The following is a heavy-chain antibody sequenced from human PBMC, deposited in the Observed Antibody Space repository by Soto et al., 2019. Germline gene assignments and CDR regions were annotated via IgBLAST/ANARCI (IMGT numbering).Heavy chain of an antibody. D-gene: IGHD2-2*03. Sequence: SETLSLTCAVYGGSFSGYYWSWTRQPPGKGLEWIGEINHSGSTNYNPSLKSRVTISVDTSKNQFSLKLSSVTAADTAVYYCALKAGYCSSTSCYRPSYGMDVWGQGTTVTVSS. CDR3: ALKAGYCSSTSCYRPSYGMDV. J-gene: IGHJ6*02. CDR1: GGSFSGYY. V-gene: IGHV4-34*01. CDR2: INHSGST.